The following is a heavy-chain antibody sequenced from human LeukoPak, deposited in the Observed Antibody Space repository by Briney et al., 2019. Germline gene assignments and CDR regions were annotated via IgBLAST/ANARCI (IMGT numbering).Heavy chain of an antibody. CDR2: IYYRGTT. J-gene: IGHJ6*03. Sequence: SETLSLTCTVSGGSISSGDYCWIWIRQPPRKGLEWIGYIYYRGTTYYNPSLKSRVTLTVDTSKNQFSLKLSSVTAADTAVYYCARDIYYYFYMDVWGKGTTVTVSS. V-gene: IGHV4-30-4*08. CDR1: GGSISSGDYC. CDR3: ARDIYYYFYMDV.